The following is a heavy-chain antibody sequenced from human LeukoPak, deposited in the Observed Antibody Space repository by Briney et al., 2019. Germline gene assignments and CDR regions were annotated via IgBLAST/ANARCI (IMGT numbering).Heavy chain of an antibody. CDR3: ARESGGSYYGMDV. CDR2: ISSSSSTI. CDR1: GFTFSSYS. Sequence: GGSLRLSCAASGFTFSSYSMNWVRQAPGKGLEWVSYISSSSSTIYYADSVKGRFTISRDNAKNSLYLQMNSLRAEDTAVYYCARESGGSYYGMDVWGQGTTVTVSS. V-gene: IGHV3-48*01. D-gene: IGHD2-15*01. J-gene: IGHJ6*02.